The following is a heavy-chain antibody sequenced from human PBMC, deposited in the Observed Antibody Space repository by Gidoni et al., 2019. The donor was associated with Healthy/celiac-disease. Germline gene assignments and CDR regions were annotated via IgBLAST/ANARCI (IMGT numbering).Heavy chain of an antibody. D-gene: IGHD3-10*01. J-gene: IGHJ4*02. Sequence: QVQLVQSGAEVTKPGASVKVSCKASGYTFTSYYMHWVRQAPGQGLEWMGIINPSGGSTSDEKKFQGRVTMTRDTSTSTVYMELSSLRSEDTAVYYCARGIPFDSIGDGYNRFDYWGQGTLVTVSS. CDR2: INPSGGST. CDR3: ARGIPFDSIGDGYNRFDY. V-gene: IGHV1-46*01. CDR1: GYTFTSYY.